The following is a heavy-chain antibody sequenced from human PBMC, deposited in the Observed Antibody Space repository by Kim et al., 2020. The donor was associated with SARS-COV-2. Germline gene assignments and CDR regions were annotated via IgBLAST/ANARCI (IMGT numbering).Heavy chain of an antibody. J-gene: IGHJ6*02. Sequence: SVKVSCKASGGTFSSYAISWVRQAPGQGLEWMGGIIPIFGTANYAQKFQGRVTITADESTSTAYMELSSLRSEDTAVYYCARWEVYGDYEDYYYYGMDVWGQGTTVTVSS. CDR1: GGTFSSYA. CDR2: IIPIFGTA. CDR3: ARWEVYGDYEDYYYYGMDV. D-gene: IGHD4-17*01. V-gene: IGHV1-69*13.